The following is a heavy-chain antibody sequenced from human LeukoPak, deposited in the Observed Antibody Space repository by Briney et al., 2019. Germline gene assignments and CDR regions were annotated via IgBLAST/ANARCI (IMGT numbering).Heavy chain of an antibody. J-gene: IGHJ4*02. CDR1: GGSISSYY. V-gene: IGHV4-59*12. Sequence: PSETLSLTCTVPGGSISSYYWSWIRQPPGKGLEWIGYIYYSGSTNYNPSLRGRVTISADTSKNQFSLKLRSVTAADTAVYFCARFYFGVVSRQDYWGQGTLVTVSS. CDR2: IYYSGST. D-gene: IGHD3-3*01. CDR3: ARFYFGVVSRQDY.